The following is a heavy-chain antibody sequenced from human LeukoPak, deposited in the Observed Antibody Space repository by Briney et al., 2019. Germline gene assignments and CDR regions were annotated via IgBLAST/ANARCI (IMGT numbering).Heavy chain of an antibody. D-gene: IGHD1-26*01. CDR3: ARALVGAKSGGD. V-gene: IGHV1-46*01. CDR1: GYTFTNYY. J-gene: IGHJ4*02. Sequence: ASVKVSCKASGYTFTNYYMHWVRQAPGQGLEWMGIINPSGGSTSYAQGFQGRVTMTRDTSTSTVYMELSGLRSEDTAVYYCARALVGAKSGGDWGQGTLVTVSS. CDR2: INPSGGST.